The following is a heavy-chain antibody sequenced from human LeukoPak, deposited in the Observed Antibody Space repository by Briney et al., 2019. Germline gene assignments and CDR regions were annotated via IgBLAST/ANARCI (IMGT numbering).Heavy chain of an antibody. CDR1: GFTFSAFG. CDR2: ITKSGDIT. V-gene: IGHV3-23*01. D-gene: IGHD5-18*01. J-gene: IGHJ6*02. Sequence: GGSLRLSCAASGFTFSAFGMNWVRQAPGKGLEWVSTITKSGDITYYVDSVKGRFIISRDNSKNTLYLQMNSLRAEDTAVYYCARHRYSPGYYYGMDVWGQGTTVTVSS. CDR3: ARHRYSPGYYYGMDV.